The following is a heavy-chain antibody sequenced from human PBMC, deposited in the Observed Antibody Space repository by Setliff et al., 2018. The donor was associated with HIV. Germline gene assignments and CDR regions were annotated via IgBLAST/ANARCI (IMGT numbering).Heavy chain of an antibody. D-gene: IGHD1-26*01. Sequence: GGSLRLSCAASGFTFSSYAMHWVRQAPGKGLEWVAVISYDGSNKYYADSVKGRFTISRDNAKNSLYLQMNSLRADDTAVYFCARPTNIDTLYYGSQTFYMYYYGLDVWGQGTTVTVSS. CDR1: GFTFSSYA. CDR2: ISYDGSNK. J-gene: IGHJ6*02. V-gene: IGHV3-30-3*01. CDR3: ARPTNIDTLYYGSQTFYMYYYGLDV.